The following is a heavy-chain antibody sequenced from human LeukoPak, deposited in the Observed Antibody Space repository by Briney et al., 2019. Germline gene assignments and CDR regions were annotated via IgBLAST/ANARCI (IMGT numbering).Heavy chain of an antibody. Sequence: GGSLRLSCAASGFTFSSYSMNWVRQAPGKGLEWVSSISSSSSYIYYADSVKGRFTISRDNAKNSLYLQMSSLRAEDTAVYYCASTTTAAYYYYGMDVWGQGTTVTVSS. J-gene: IGHJ6*02. CDR2: ISSSSSYI. CDR3: ASTTTAAYYYYGMDV. CDR1: GFTFSSYS. V-gene: IGHV3-21*01. D-gene: IGHD4-17*01.